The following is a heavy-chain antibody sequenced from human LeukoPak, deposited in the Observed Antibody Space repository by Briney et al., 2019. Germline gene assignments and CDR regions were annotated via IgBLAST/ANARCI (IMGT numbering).Heavy chain of an antibody. CDR2: LYYDGST. V-gene: IGHV4-59*11. CDR1: GGSIRSHD. Sequence: SETLSLTCSVSGGSIRSHDWSWIRQPPGKGLEWVGHLYYDGSTNYNPSPKSRVTIAVDTSNNQFSLELSSVTAADTAVYYCARAGNYDTSGYYSSSKRFDPWGQGTLVTVSS. D-gene: IGHD3-22*01. J-gene: IGHJ5*02. CDR3: ARAGNYDTSGYYSSSKRFDP.